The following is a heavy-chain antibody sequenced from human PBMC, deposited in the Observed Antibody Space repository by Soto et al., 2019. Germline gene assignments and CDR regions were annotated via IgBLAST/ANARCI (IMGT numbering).Heavy chain of an antibody. J-gene: IGHJ4*02. CDR1: GFTFSTYG. D-gene: IGHD3-10*01. CDR3: ARAGGSGNYKYSDR. V-gene: IGHV3-23*01. CDR2: ISGSGTT. Sequence: EVQLLESGGGLVQPGGSLRLSCAASGFTFSTYGMRWVRQAPGKELEWVSTISGSGTTYYADSVKGRLTISRDNSTNSLYLQINSLRAEDTAVYYCARAGGSGNYKYSDRWGQGTPVTVSS.